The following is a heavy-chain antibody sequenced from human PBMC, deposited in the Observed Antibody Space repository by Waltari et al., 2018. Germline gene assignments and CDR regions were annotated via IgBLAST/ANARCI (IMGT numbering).Heavy chain of an antibody. CDR1: GFIFRDSA. CDR2: IWHDGSNQ. Sequence: QIQLVESGGGVVQPGGSLRLSGTGHGFIFRDSAMHWIRQAPGVGLQWVATIWHDGSNQYYGDSVKGRFTISRDNSQNTLYLDMKGLRVEDTALYYCAKDVKYAEAGPGKRFDPWGQGTLVTVSS. D-gene: IGHD6-13*01. CDR3: AKDVKYAEAGPGKRFDP. J-gene: IGHJ5*02. V-gene: IGHV3-30*02.